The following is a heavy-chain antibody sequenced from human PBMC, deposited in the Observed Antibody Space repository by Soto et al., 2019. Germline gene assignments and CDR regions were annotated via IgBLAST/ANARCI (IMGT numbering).Heavy chain of an antibody. J-gene: IGHJ6*02. Sequence: GGSLRLSCAASGFTFSSYAMSWVRQAPGKGLEWVSAISGSGGSTYYADSVKGRFTISRDNSKNTLYLQMNSLRAEDTAVYYCAKTGYSYGFYYGMDVWGQGTTVTVAS. CDR3: AKTGYSYGFYYGMDV. CDR1: GFTFSSYA. V-gene: IGHV3-23*01. D-gene: IGHD5-18*01. CDR2: ISGSGGST.